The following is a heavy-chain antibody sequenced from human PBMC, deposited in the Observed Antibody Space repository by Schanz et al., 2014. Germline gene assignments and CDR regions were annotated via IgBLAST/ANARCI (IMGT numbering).Heavy chain of an antibody. D-gene: IGHD3-10*01. CDR1: GFTLSNSD. Sequence: EVQLVESGGGLVQPGGSLRLSCAASGFTLSNSDMHWVRQGTGKGLEWVSTIGYLGDTYYPDSVKGRFTVSRDSGQNSLYLQMNSLRAGDTAVYYCARLPVGYGSGMWDVWGQGTSVTVSS. J-gene: IGHJ6*02. CDR2: IGYLGDT. CDR3: ARLPVGYGSGMWDV. V-gene: IGHV3-13*01.